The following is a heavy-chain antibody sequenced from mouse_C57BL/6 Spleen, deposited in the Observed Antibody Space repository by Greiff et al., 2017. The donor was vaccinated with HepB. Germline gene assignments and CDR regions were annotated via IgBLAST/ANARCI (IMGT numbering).Heavy chain of an antibody. J-gene: IGHJ2*01. CDR1: GYTFTSYW. CDR2: IDPSDSET. Sequence: QVQLQQPGTELVKPGASVKLSCKASGYTFTSYWMHWVKQRPGQGLEWIGNIDPSDSETHYNQKFKDKATLTVDKSSSPAYMQLSSLTSEDSAVYYCARSYDYDGYYFDYWGQGTTLTVSS. V-gene: IGHV1-52*01. D-gene: IGHD2-4*01. CDR3: ARSYDYDGYYFDY.